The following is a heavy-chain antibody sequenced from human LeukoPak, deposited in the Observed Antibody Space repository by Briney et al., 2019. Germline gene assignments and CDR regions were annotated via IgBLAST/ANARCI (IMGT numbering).Heavy chain of an antibody. Sequence: SVKVSCKASGYTFTGYYMHWVRQAPGQGLEWMGWINPNSGGTNYAQKFQGRVTMTRDTSISTAYMELSRLRSDDTAVYYRARVRSYGDYARVSAYYYYGMDVWGQGTTVTVSS. CDR3: ARVRSYGDYARVSAYYYYGMDV. CDR2: INPNSGGT. J-gene: IGHJ6*02. V-gene: IGHV1-2*02. CDR1: GYTFTGYY. D-gene: IGHD4-17*01.